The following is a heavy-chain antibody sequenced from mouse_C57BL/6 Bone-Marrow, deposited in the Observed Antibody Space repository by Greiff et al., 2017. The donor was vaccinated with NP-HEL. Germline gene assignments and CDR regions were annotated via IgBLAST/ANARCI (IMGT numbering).Heavy chain of an antibody. Sequence: QVQLQQPGAELVKPGASVKMSCKASGYTFTSYWITWVKQRPGQGLEWIGDIYPGSGSTNYNEKFQSKATLSVDTSSSTAYMQLSSLTSEDSAVYYCARWVTTVEGNAYWGQGTLVTVSA. CDR3: ARWVTTVEGNAY. CDR1: GYTFTSYW. V-gene: IGHV1-55*01. J-gene: IGHJ3*01. D-gene: IGHD1-1*01. CDR2: IYPGSGST.